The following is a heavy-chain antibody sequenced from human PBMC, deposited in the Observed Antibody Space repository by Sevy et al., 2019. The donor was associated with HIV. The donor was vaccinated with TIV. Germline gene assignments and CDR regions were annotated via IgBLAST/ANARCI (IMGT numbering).Heavy chain of an antibody. J-gene: IGHJ6*02. V-gene: IGHV3-23*01. CDR3: AKDAYYYDSSGYSMSQWYYGMDV. Sequence: GGSLRLSCAASGFTFSTYAMSWVRQAPGKGLEWVSDISGSGGDTYYADSVKGRFTISRENSKNTLYLQMNILRAEDTAVYYCAKDAYYYDSSGYSMSQWYYGMDVWGQGTTVTVSS. D-gene: IGHD3-22*01. CDR1: GFTFSTYA. CDR2: ISGSGGDT.